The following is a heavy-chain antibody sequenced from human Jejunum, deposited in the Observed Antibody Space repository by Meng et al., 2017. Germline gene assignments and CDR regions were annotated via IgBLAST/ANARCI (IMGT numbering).Heavy chain of an antibody. Sequence: QVHLLESGGGLVKPGPSLKLSCAASGLGFTSFDIHWVRQATGKGPEWVSWIGHHGSTTQYAHYVKGRFTISRDNSKNMLYLQMNSLRPEDTAVYYCVRDCNDGRGNLDYWGQGTLVTVSS. CDR2: IGHHGSTT. CDR3: VRDCNDGRGNLDY. CDR1: GLGFTSFD. V-gene: IGHV3-30*16. J-gene: IGHJ4*02. D-gene: IGHD3-22*01.